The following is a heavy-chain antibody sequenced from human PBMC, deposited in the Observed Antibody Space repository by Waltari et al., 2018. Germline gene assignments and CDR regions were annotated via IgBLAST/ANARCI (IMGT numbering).Heavy chain of an antibody. J-gene: IGHJ6*03. D-gene: IGHD3-10*01. CDR3: ARAGITMVRGPNYYYYMDV. Sequence: QVQLVQSGAEVKKPGSSVKVSCKASGGTFSSYAISWVRQAPGPGLEWMGGIIPIFGTANYAQKFQGRGTITADKSTSTAYMELSSLRSEDTAVYYCARAGITMVRGPNYYYYMDVWGKGTTVTVSS. CDR1: GGTFSSYA. CDR2: IIPIFGTA. V-gene: IGHV1-69*14.